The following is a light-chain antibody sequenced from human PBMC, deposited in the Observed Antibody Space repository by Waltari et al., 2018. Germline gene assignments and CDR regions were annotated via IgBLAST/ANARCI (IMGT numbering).Light chain of an antibody. J-gene: IGKJ1*01. CDR3: QQYYSAPQT. CDR2: AAS. V-gene: IGKV1-27*01. Sequence: DIQMTQSPSSLSASVGDRVTIPCRASQGISNSLAWYQQRPGKVPKLLIYAASALHSGVPPRFSGSGSGTFFTLTIGSLQPEDVATYYCQQYYSAPQTFGQGTKVEIK. CDR1: QGISNS.